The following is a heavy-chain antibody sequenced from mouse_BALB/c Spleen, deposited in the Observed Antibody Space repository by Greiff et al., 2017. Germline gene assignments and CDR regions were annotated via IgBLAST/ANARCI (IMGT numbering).Heavy chain of an antibody. CDR2: ISNGGGST. D-gene: IGHD1-1*01. V-gene: IGHV5-12-2*01. Sequence: DVKLVESGGGLVQPGGSLKLSCAASGFTFSSYTMSWVRQTPEKRLEWVAYISNGGGSTYYPDTVKGRFTISRDNAKNTLYLQMSSLKSEDTAMYYCASTSLGSSYDYAMDYWGQGTSVTVSS. J-gene: IGHJ4*01. CDR1: GFTFSSYT. CDR3: ASTSLGSSYDYAMDY.